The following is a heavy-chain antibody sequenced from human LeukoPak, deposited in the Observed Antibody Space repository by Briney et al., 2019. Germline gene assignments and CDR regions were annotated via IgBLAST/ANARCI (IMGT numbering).Heavy chain of an antibody. Sequence: SETLSLTCTVSGDSITNSSYYGGWLRQPPGEGVGWIVSIYYSGTTSYNPSLKSRLTMSVAPSKNQFSLKLNSVTAADTAVYYCARQFITLIVVVITPNWFDPWGQGTLVTVSS. J-gene: IGHJ5*02. CDR1: GDSITNSSYY. CDR3: ARQFITLIVVVITPNWFDP. D-gene: IGHD3-22*01. CDR2: IYYSGTT. V-gene: IGHV4-39*01.